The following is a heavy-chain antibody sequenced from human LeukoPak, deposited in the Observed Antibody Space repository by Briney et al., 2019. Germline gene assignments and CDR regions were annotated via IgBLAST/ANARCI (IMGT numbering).Heavy chain of an antibody. CDR3: AKDESLIAAAGTLPGETRKGPTGAFDI. Sequence: GGSLRLSCPASGFTFSSYAMSWVRQAPGKGLEWVSAISGSGGSTYYADSVKGRFTISRDNSKNTLYLQMNSLRAEDTAVYYCAKDESLIAAAGTLPGETRKGPTGAFDIWGQGTMVTVSS. D-gene: IGHD6-13*01. CDR1: GFTFSSYA. V-gene: IGHV3-23*01. J-gene: IGHJ3*02. CDR2: ISGSGGST.